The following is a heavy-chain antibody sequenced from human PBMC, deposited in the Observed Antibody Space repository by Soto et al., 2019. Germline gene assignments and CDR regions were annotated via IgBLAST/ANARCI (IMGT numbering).Heavy chain of an antibody. J-gene: IGHJ4*02. CDR3: AKDRQPDYDILAGRKAFDY. CDR2: ITGSAAST. V-gene: IGHV3-23*01. D-gene: IGHD3-9*01. CDR1: GFTFNSYD. Sequence: PGGSLILSCAASGFTFNSYDMNWVRQAPGKGLEWVSAITGSAASTYYADSVRGRFTISRDNSKNTVYLEMNSLRAEDTAVYYCAKDRQPDYDILAGRKAFDYWGQGTLVTVSS.